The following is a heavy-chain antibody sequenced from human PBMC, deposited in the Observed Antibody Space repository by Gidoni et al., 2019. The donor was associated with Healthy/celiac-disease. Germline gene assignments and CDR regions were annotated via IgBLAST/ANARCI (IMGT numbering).Heavy chain of an antibody. Sequence: EVQLVESGGGLVQPGRSLRLSCAASGFTFDDYAMHWVRQAPGKGLEWVSGISWNSGSIGYADSVKGRFTISRDNAKNSLYLQMNSLRAEDTALYYCAKDTGDYGYYFDYWGQGTLVTVSS. CDR1: GFTFDDYA. J-gene: IGHJ4*02. CDR3: AKDTGDYGYYFDY. V-gene: IGHV3-9*01. D-gene: IGHD4-17*01. CDR2: ISWNSGSI.